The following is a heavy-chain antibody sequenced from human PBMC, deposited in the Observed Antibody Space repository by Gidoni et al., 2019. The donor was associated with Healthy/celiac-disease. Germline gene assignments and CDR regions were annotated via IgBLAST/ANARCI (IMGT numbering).Heavy chain of an antibody. J-gene: IGHJ4*02. CDR1: GFTFSSYA. Sequence: EVQLLESGGGLVQPGGSLRLSCAASGFTFSSYAMSWVRQAPGKGLEWVSAISGSGGSTYYADSVKGRFTISRDNAKNTLYLQMNSLRAEDTAVYYCAKDTVTSFGFMVASTYFDYWGQGTLVTVSS. CDR2: ISGSGGST. CDR3: AKDTVTSFGFMVASTYFDY. V-gene: IGHV3-23*01. D-gene: IGHD4-17*01.